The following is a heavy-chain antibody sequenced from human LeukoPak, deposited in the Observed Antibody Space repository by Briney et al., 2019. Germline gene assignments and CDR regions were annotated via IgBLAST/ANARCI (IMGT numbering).Heavy chain of an antibody. CDR2: ISSSSSTI. D-gene: IGHD3-10*01. CDR1: GFTFSSYS. V-gene: IGHV3-48*01. J-gene: IGHJ4*02. Sequence: PGGSLRLSCAASGFTFSSYSMNWVRQAPGKGLEWVSYISSSSSTIYYADSVKGRFTISRDNARNSLYLRMNSLRAEDTAVYYCARLGVWFGELWDFDYWGQGTLVTVSS. CDR3: ARLGVWFGELWDFDY.